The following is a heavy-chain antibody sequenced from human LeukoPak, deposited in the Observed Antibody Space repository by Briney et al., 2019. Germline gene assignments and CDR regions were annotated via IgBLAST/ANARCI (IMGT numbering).Heavy chain of an antibody. CDR3: ARRYYDALTGYYPFDH. Sequence: GASVKVSCKASGYTSTGYYMHWVRQAPGQGREWMGWINPNSGGTNYAQKFQGRVTMTRDTSISTVYMELSRLTSDDAAVFYCARRYYDALTGYYPFDHWGQGTLVTVSS. CDR1: GYTSTGYY. J-gene: IGHJ4*02. D-gene: IGHD3-9*01. CDR2: INPNSGGT. V-gene: IGHV1-2*02.